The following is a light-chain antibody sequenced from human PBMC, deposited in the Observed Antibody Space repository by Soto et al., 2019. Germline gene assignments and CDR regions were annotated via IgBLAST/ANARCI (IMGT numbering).Light chain of an antibody. CDR2: GVS. CDR1: SSDVGGYKY. V-gene: IGLV2-11*01. CDR3: CSYAGTYTWV. J-gene: IGLJ3*02. Sequence: QSALTQPRSVSGSPGQSVTISCTGTSSDVGGYKYVSWYQQYPGKAPKLMIHGVSRRPSGVPDRFSGSKSGNTASLTISGLQAEDEADYYCCSYAGTYTWVFGGGTKVTVL.